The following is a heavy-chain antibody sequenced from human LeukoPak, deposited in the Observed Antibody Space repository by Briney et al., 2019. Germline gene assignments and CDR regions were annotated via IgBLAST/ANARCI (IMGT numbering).Heavy chain of an antibody. J-gene: IGHJ6*02. D-gene: IGHD2-2*01. V-gene: IGHV3-23*01. CDR3: AKCSSTWAVAGMAV. Sequence: GGSLRLSCAASGFTFGNYAMSWVRQAPGKGLEWVSTTVGGGTDTFYASSVKGRFTVSRDNSKNTLYLQMNSPTVEDTAVYYCAKCSSTWAVAGMAVWGQGTTVTVSS. CDR1: GFTFGNYA. CDR2: TVGGGTDT.